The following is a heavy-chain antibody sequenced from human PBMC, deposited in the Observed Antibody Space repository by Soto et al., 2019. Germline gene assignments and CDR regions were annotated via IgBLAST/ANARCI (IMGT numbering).Heavy chain of an antibody. J-gene: IGHJ4*02. D-gene: IGHD3-16*02. CDR3: AKAEKIWGSYRGNFDY. CDR1: GFTFDDYA. V-gene: IGHV3-9*01. Sequence: GGSLRLSCAASGFTFDDYAMHWVRQAPGKGLEWVSGISWNSGSIGYADSVKGRFTISRDNAKNSLYLQMNSLRAEDTALYYCAKAEKIWGSYRGNFDYWGQGTLVTVSS. CDR2: ISWNSGSI.